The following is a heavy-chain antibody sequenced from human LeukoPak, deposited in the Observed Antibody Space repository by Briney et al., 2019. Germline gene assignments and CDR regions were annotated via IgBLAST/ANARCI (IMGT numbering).Heavy chain of an antibody. CDR3: ARVRGIS. V-gene: IGHV3-7*01. CDR2: IKEDGSEK. Sequence: GGSLRLSCAASGFTFSNYWMTWVRQAPGKGLEWVANIKEDGSEKYYVDSVKGRFTFSRDNAKNSLYLQMNSLRAEDTAVYYCARVRGISWGQGTLVTVSS. D-gene: IGHD2-2*01. J-gene: IGHJ4*02. CDR1: GFTFSNYW.